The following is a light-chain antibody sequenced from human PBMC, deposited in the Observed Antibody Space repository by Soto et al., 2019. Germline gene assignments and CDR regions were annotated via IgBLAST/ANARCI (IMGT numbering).Light chain of an antibody. Sequence: QSVLTQPPSASGSPGQSVTISCTGTSSDVGGYNYVSWYQQHPGKAHKLMIYEVSKRPSGVPDRFSGSKSGNTASLTDSGLQAEDEADYYCSSYAGSNNYVFGTGTKVTVL. V-gene: IGLV2-8*01. CDR2: EVS. J-gene: IGLJ1*01. CDR3: SSYAGSNNYV. CDR1: SSDVGGYNY.